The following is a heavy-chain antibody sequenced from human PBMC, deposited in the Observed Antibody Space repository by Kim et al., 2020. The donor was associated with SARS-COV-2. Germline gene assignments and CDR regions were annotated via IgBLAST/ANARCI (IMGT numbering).Heavy chain of an antibody. CDR3: ARDPPVLRFLEWLQDAFDI. V-gene: IGHV3-30*04. CDR2: ISYDGSNK. D-gene: IGHD3-3*01. Sequence: GGSLRLSCAASGFTFSSYAMHWVRQAPGKGLEWVAVISYDGSNKYYADSVKGRFTISRDNSKNTLYLQMNSLRAEDTAVYYCARDPPVLRFLEWLQDAFDIWGQGTMVTVSS. CDR1: GFTFSSYA. J-gene: IGHJ3*02.